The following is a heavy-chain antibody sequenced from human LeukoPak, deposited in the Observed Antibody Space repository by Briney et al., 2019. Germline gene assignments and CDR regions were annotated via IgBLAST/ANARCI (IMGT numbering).Heavy chain of an antibody. CDR2: IIPIFGTA. J-gene: IGHJ6*03. D-gene: IGHD3-10*01. V-gene: IGHV1-69*05. CDR1: GYTFTSYD. CDR3: ASLSGGYYYYYMDV. Sequence: SVKVSCKASGYTFTSYDINWVRQAPGQGLEWMGGIIPIFGTANYAQKFQGRVTITTDESTSTAYMELSSLRSEDTAVYYCASLSGGYYYYYMDVWGKGTTVTVSS.